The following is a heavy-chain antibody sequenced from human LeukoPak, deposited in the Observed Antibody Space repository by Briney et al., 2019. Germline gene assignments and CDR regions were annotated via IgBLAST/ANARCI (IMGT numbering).Heavy chain of an antibody. Sequence: SETLSLTCAVYGGSFSDSYWTWFRQRPGKGLEWIGEIHHNGTTNFNPSLQSRVSISVDTAKNQFFLRVASMTAADTALYYCARGRKVSGVRRINWARHENYFFYYIDVWGKGTSVSVSS. D-gene: IGHD1-14*01. CDR2: IHHNGTT. CDR1: GGSFSDSY. V-gene: IGHV4-34*01. CDR3: ARGRKVSGVRRINWARHENYFFYYIDV. J-gene: IGHJ6*03.